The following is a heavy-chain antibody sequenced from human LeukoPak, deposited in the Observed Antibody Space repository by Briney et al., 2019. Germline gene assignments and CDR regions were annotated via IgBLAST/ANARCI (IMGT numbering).Heavy chain of an antibody. D-gene: IGHD1-26*01. CDR3: AKDRAGWELPPLDY. J-gene: IGHJ4*02. CDR1: GFTFSSYG. CDR2: ISYDGSNK. V-gene: IGHV3-30*18. Sequence: PGGSLRLSCAASGFTFSSYGMHWVRQAPGKGLEWVAVISYDGSNKYYADSVKGRFTISRDNSKNTLYLQMNSLRAEDTAVYYCAKDRAGWELPPLDYWGQGTLVTVSS.